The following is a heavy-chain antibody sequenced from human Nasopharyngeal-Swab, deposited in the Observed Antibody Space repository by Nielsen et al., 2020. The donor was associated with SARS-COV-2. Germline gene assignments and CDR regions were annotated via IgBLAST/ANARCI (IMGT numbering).Heavy chain of an antibody. J-gene: IGHJ6*02. V-gene: IGHV3-30-3*01. CDR2: ISYDGSNK. Sequence: GGSLRLSCAASGFTFSSYAMYWVRQAPGKGLEWVAVISYDGSNKYYADSVKGRFTISRDNSKNTLYLQMNSLRAEDTAVYYCARDGEQLGLYYYYGMDVWGQGTTVTVSS. CDR3: ARDGEQLGLYYYYGMDV. CDR1: GFTFSSYA. D-gene: IGHD6-6*01.